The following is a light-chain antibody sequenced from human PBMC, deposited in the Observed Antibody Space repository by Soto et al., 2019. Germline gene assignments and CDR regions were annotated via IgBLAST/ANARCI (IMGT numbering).Light chain of an antibody. Sequence: QSALTQPPSASGSPGQSVTISCTGTSSDVGGYNYVSWYQQHPDKAPKLMIYEVSRRPSGVPDRFSGSKSGNTASLTVSGLQAEDEADYYCSSNAGSNSYVVFGGGTKVTVL. V-gene: IGLV2-8*01. CDR1: SSDVGGYNY. CDR3: SSNAGSNSYVV. CDR2: EVS. J-gene: IGLJ2*01.